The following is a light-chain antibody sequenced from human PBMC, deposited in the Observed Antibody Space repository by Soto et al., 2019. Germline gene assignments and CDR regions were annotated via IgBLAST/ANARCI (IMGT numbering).Light chain of an antibody. J-gene: IGKJ1*01. CDR3: QQYYSYSGT. CDR2: KTS. V-gene: IGKV1-5*03. CDR1: QSISSW. Sequence: DIQMTQSPSTPSASVGDRVTITCRASQSISSWLAWYQQKPGKAPKLLIYKTSSLESGVPSRFSGSGSGTDFTLTISSLQPDDFATYYCQQYYSYSGTFGQGTKVEIK.